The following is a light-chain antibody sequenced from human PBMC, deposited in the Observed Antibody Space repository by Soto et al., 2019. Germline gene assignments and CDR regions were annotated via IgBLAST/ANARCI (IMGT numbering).Light chain of an antibody. CDR2: DAS. CDR1: QSVSSNY. V-gene: IGKV3-20*01. CDR3: QHYVSAPIN. Sequence: EIVLTQSPGTLSLSPGERATLSCRASQSVSSNYLAWYQQKPGQAPRFLIYDASSRATGIPDTFSGSVSATDFSVTISRLEPEYFVVDYCQHYVSAPINVRQGTRLEIK. J-gene: IGKJ5*01.